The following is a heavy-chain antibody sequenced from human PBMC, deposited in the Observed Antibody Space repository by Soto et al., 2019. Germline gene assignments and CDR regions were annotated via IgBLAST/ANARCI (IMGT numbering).Heavy chain of an antibody. Sequence: PGESLKISRQCSGYTFSNFWIGWVRQLPVKGFEWMGIIDPGDHETRYSPSSHGKVTISADKSINTAYLQWNSLEASDTAFYFCARSPRSSPYFDYWGQGALVTVSS. V-gene: IGHV5-51*01. CDR3: ARSPRSSPYFDY. CDR2: IDPGDHET. CDR1: GYTFSNFW. D-gene: IGHD6-13*01. J-gene: IGHJ4*02.